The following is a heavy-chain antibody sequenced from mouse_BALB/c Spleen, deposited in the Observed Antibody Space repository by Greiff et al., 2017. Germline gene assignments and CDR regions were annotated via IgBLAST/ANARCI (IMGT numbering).Heavy chain of an antibody. Sequence: EVQLVESGGGLVQPGGSRKLSCAASGFTFSSFGMHWVRQAPEKGLEWVAYISSGSSTIYYADTVKGRFTISRDNPKNTLFLQMTSLRSEDTAMYYCARWGLYAMDYWGQGTSVTVSS. CDR2: ISSGSSTI. J-gene: IGHJ4*01. CDR1: GFTFSSFG. V-gene: IGHV5-17*02. CDR3: ARWGLYAMDY.